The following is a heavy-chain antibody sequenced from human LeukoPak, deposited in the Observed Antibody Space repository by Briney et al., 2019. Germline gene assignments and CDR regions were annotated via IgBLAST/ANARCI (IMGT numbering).Heavy chain of an antibody. D-gene: IGHD3-22*01. CDR3: ARDRGSSGYIFDY. V-gene: IGHV3-30-3*01. CDR2: ISYDGSNK. J-gene: IGHJ4*02. Sequence: GRSLRLSCAASGFTFSSYAMHWVRQAPGKGLEWVAVISYDGSNKYYADSVKGRFTISRDNSKNTLYLQMNSLRAEDTAVYYCARDRGSSGYIFDYWGQGTLVTVSS. CDR1: GFTFSSYA.